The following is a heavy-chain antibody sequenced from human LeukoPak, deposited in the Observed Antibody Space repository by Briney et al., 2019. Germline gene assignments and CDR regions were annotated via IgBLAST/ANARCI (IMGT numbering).Heavy chain of an antibody. Sequence: PGGSLRLSCAASGFTFSDYYMSWIRQAPGKGLEWVSYISSSGSTIDYADSVKGRFTISRDNAKNSLYLQMNSLRAEDTAVYYCARDQAGYDFWSGYYPGFDYWGQGTLVTVSS. CDR1: GFTFSDYY. CDR2: ISSSGSTI. D-gene: IGHD3-3*01. V-gene: IGHV3-11*01. J-gene: IGHJ4*02. CDR3: ARDQAGYDFWSGYYPGFDY.